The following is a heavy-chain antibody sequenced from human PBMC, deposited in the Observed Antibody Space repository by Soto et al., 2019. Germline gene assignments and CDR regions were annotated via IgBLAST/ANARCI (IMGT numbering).Heavy chain of an antibody. J-gene: IGHJ6*02. D-gene: IGHD1-1*01. CDR3: ARDKDREQLGGNYYYALDV. V-gene: IGHV1-69*12. CDR1: GDTFSSFA. Sequence: QVHLVQSGAEVKKPGSSVKVSCKASGDTFSSFAISWVRQAPGQGLEWMGGIIPIFRTPKYGQKFKGRVTITADEPTSTAYMELSSLRSEDTAVYYCARDKDREQLGGNYYYALDVWGQGTTVSVSS. CDR2: IIPIFRTP.